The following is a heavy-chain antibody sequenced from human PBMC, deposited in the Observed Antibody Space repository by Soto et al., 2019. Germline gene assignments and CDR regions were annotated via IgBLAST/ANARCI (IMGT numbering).Heavy chain of an antibody. Sequence: EVQLVESGGGLVQRGGSLRLSCAASGFTFRSYSMNWARQAPGKGLEWVAYVSSGGTTKYYADSVKGRFTISRDDARNSRYLQMNSLRGEDTAVYYCASGARGDCSGGNCYSGLGWGQGTLVTVSS. CDR2: VSSGGTTK. D-gene: IGHD2-15*01. V-gene: IGHV3-48*01. CDR1: GFTFRSYS. CDR3: ASGARGDCSGGNCYSGLG. J-gene: IGHJ4*02.